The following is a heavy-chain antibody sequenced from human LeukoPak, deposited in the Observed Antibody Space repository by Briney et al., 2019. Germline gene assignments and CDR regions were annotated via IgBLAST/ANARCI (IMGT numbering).Heavy chain of an antibody. CDR2: IYYSGST. Sequence: SETLSLTCTVSGGSISSSSYYWGWIRQPPGKGLEWIGSIYYSGSTYYNPSLKSRVTISVDTSKSQFSLKLSSVTAADTAVYYCAIRTLLGSGSYYNPFDYWGQGTLVTVSS. CDR1: GGSISSSSYY. D-gene: IGHD3-10*01. J-gene: IGHJ4*02. CDR3: AIRTLLGSGSYYNPFDY. V-gene: IGHV4-39*07.